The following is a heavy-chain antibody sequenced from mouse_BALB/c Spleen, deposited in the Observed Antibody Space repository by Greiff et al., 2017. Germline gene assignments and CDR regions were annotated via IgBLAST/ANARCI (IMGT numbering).Heavy chain of an antibody. CDR3: ARHPGNWYFDV. CDR2: ISSGGST. V-gene: IGHV5-6-5*01. Sequence: EVQRVESGGGLVKPGGSLKLSCAASGFTFSSYAMSWVRQTPEKRLEWVASISSGGSTYYPDSVKGRFTISSDNARNTLYLQMSSLKSEDTAMYYCARHPGNWYFDVWGAGTTVTVSS. J-gene: IGHJ1*01. CDR1: GFTFSSYA.